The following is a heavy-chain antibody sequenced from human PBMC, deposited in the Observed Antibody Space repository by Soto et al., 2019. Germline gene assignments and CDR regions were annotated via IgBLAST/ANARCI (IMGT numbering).Heavy chain of an antibody. V-gene: IGHV4-39*01. D-gene: IGHD3-10*01. CDR2: IYYSGST. Sequence: QLQLQESGPGLVKPSETLSLTCTVAGGSISSSSYYCVWIRQPPGKGLEWIGSIYYSGSTYYNPSLKSRVTIAVDTSKHQCSQNLSSVTAAHPAVYYCARLRVASGSYYYYYYMDVWVKGTTVTVSS. CDR1: GGSISSSSYY. J-gene: IGHJ6*03. CDR3: ARLRVASGSYYYYYYMDV.